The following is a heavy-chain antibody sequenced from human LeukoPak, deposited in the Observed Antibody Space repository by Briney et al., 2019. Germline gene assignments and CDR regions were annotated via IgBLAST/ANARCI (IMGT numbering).Heavy chain of an antibody. D-gene: IGHD2-2*01. V-gene: IGHV3-11*01. J-gene: IGHJ4*02. CDR3: ARALSARTSCYDY. CDR1: GFTFSDYY. CDR2: ISSSGSTI. Sequence: PGGSLRLFCAASGFTFSDYYMSWIRQAPGKGLEGVSYISSSGSTIYYADSVKGRFTTSRDNAKISLYLQMNSLRAEDTAVYYCARALSARTSCYDYWGQGTLVTVSS.